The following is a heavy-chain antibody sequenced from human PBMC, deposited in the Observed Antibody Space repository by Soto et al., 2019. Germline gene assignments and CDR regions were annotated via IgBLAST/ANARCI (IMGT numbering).Heavy chain of an antibody. CDR3: ARDGVPAAPPGWFDP. D-gene: IGHD2-2*01. J-gene: IGHJ5*02. Sequence: GGSLRLSCAASGFTFSSYWMSWVRQAPGKGLEWVANIKQDGSEKYYVDSVKGRFTISRDNAKNSLYLQMNSLRAEDTAVYYCARDGVPAAPPGWFDPWGQGTLVTVS. CDR2: IKQDGSEK. V-gene: IGHV3-7*01. CDR1: GFTFSSYW.